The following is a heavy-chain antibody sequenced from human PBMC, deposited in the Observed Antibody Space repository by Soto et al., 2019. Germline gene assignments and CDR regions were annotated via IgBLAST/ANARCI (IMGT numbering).Heavy chain of an antibody. Sequence: SVKVSCKASGGTFSSYAISWVRQAPGQGLEWMGGIIPIFGTANYAQKFQGRVTITADESTSTAYMELSSLRSEDTAVYYCASSFREITMIARSTRHSKGQPDLYYFDYWGQGTLVTVSS. D-gene: IGHD3-22*01. CDR2: IIPIFGTA. CDR1: GGTFSSYA. CDR3: ASSFREITMIARSTRHSKGQPDLYYFDY. V-gene: IGHV1-69*13. J-gene: IGHJ4*02.